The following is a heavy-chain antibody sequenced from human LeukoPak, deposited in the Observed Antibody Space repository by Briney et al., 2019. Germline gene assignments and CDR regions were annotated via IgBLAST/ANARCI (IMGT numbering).Heavy chain of an antibody. D-gene: IGHD1-20*01. J-gene: IGHJ6*02. CDR2: IIPILGIA. CDR1: GYTFTSYA. V-gene: IGHV1-69*04. CDR3: ARVITGTNRGYHYYYYYYGMDV. Sequence: ASVKVSCKASGYTFTSYAISWVRQAPGQGLEWMGRIIPILGIANYAQKFQGRVTITADKSTSTAYMELSSLRSEDTAVYYCARVITGTNRGYHYYYYYYGMDVWGQGTTVTVSS.